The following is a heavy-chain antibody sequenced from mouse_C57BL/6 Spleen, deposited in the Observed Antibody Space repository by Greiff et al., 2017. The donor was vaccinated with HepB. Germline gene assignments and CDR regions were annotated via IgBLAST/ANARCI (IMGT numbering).Heavy chain of an antibody. J-gene: IGHJ1*03. V-gene: IGHV7-3*01. CDR3: ARYGYDGGWYCDV. CDR2: IRNKANGYTT. Sequence: EVQLQQSGGGLVQPGGSLSLSCAASGFTFTDYYMSWVRQPPGKALEWLGFIRNKANGYTTEYSASVKGRFTISRDNSQSILYLQMNALRAEDSATYYCARYGYDGGWYCDVWGTGTTVTVSS. D-gene: IGHD2-2*01. CDR1: GFTFTDYY.